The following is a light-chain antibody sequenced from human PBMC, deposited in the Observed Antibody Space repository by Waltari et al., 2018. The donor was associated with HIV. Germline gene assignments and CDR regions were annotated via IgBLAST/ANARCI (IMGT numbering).Light chain of an antibody. Sequence: DIQMTQSPSSLSASVGDRVTITCRASQSISSYLNWYQQKPGKAPTLLIYAASSLQSGVPSRFSGSGSGTDFTLTISSLQHEDFATYYCQQSYSTPRKFGQGTKVEIK. CDR3: QQSYSTPRK. CDR2: AAS. V-gene: IGKV1-39*01. CDR1: QSISSY. J-gene: IGKJ1*01.